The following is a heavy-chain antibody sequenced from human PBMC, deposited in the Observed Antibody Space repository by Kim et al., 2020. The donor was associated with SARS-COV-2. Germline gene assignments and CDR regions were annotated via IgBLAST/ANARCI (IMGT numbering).Heavy chain of an antibody. Sequence: YSPSFQGQVTISADKSISTAYLQWSSLKASDTAMYYCARSMGQRVHWFDPWGQGTLVTVSS. D-gene: IGHD3-16*01. V-gene: IGHV5-51*01. J-gene: IGHJ5*02. CDR3: ARSMGQRVHWFDP.